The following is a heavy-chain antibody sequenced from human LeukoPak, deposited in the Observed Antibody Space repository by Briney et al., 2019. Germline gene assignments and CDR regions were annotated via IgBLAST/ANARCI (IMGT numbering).Heavy chain of an antibody. CDR3: ARGRAGIAAAGDMDV. CDR2: IWYDGSNK. J-gene: IGHJ6*03. D-gene: IGHD6-13*01. CDR1: GFTFSSYG. Sequence: PGRSLRLSCAASGFTFSSYGMHWVRQAPGKGLKWLAVIWYDGSNKYYADSVKGRFTISRDNSKNTLYLQMNSLRAEDTAVYYCARGRAGIAAAGDMDVWGKGTTVTVSS. V-gene: IGHV3-33*01.